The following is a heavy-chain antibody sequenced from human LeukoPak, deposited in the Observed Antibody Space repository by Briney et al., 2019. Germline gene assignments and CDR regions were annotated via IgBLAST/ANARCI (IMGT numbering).Heavy chain of an antibody. J-gene: IGHJ5*02. CDR1: GFTFSSYE. Sequence: PGGSLRLSCAASGFTFSSYEMNWVRQAPGKGLEWVSYISSSGSTIYYADSVKGRFTISRDNAKNSLYLQMNSLRAADTAVYYCARPRVGATGWFDPWGQGTLVTVSS. V-gene: IGHV3-48*03. CDR3: ARPRVGATGWFDP. D-gene: IGHD1-26*01. CDR2: ISSSGSTI.